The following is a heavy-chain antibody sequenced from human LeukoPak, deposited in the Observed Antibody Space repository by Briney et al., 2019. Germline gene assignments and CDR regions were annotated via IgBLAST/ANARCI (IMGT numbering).Heavy chain of an antibody. CDR1: GFTFSSYG. CDR2: IRHDESVR. J-gene: IGHJ4*02. D-gene: IGHD6-19*01. CDR3: AKGPSQGATWLGDY. V-gene: IGHV3-30*02. Sequence: GGSLRLSCAASGFTFSSYGMRWVRQAPGKGLEWVAFIRHDESVRYYADSVKGRFTIPRDNSKNTLSLQMNSLRPEDTAVYYCAKGPSQGATWLGDYWGQGILVTVSS.